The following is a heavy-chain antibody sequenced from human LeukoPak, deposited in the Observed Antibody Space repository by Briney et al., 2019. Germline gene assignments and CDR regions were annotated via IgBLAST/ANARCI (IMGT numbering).Heavy chain of an antibody. J-gene: IGHJ4*02. CDR2: IYYSGST. Sequence: PSETLSLTCTVSGGSISSYYWSWIRQPPGKGLEWIGYIYYSGSTNYNPSLKSRVTISVETSKNQFSLKLSSVTAADTAVYYCARGVPHADILTGYYVLDYWGQGTLVTVSS. CDR1: GGSISSYY. D-gene: IGHD3-9*01. CDR3: ARGVPHADILTGYYVLDY. V-gene: IGHV4-59*01.